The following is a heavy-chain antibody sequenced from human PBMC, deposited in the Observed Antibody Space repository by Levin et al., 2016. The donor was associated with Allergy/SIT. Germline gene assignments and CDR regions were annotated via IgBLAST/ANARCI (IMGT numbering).Heavy chain of an antibody. D-gene: IGHD2-21*01. J-gene: IGHJ4*02. CDR1: GFTFSSFW. CDR3: ARGGAATDY. CDR2: IKYDGSEK. V-gene: IGHV3-7*03. Sequence: GGSLRLSCAASGFTFSSFWLTWVRQAPGEGLEWVANIKYDGSEKNYVDSVKGRFTVSRDNAKNSLYLQMDSLRPEDTAVYCCARGGAATDYWGQGTLVTVSS.